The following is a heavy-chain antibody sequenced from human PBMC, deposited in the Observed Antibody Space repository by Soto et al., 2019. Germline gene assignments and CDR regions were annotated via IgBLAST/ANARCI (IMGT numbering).Heavy chain of an antibody. CDR3: VHRPYGSTSNYWFGP. CDR2: IYWEDDK. CDR1: GFSLSTSGVG. J-gene: IGHJ5*02. Sequence: QITLKESGPTLLKPTQTLTLTCTFSGFSLSTSGVGVGWIRQPPGKPLEWLALIYWEDDKRYSPSLKTRLTVTKDPSKNQVVLTMTNMDPVDTATYYCVHRPYGSTSNYWFGPWGQGILVTVSS. D-gene: IGHD4-17*01. V-gene: IGHV2-5*02.